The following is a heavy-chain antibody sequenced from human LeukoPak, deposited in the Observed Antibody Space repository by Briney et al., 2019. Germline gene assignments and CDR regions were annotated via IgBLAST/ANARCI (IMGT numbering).Heavy chain of an antibody. CDR2: INTDGRTT. CDR3: ARTIMAATGNDY. CDR1: GFSFSIHW. Sequence: GGSLRLSCAASGFSFSIHWMHWVRQVPGKGLVWVSRINTDGRTTNYADSVKGRFTISRDNAKNTLYLQINSLRADDTAVYYCARTIMAATGNDYWGQGTLVTVSS. V-gene: IGHV3-74*01. D-gene: IGHD6-13*01. J-gene: IGHJ4*02.